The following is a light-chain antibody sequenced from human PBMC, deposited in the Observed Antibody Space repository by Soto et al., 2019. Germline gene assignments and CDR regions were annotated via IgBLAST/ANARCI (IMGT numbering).Light chain of an antibody. CDR2: GAS. CDR3: QQYGRSPWT. Sequence: EIVMTQSPATLSVSPGERVTLSCRASQSVSSDLAWYQQKPGQAPRLLIYGASTRATGIPARFSGSGSGTDFTLTISRLEPEDFAVYYCQQYGRSPWTFGQGTKVDIK. J-gene: IGKJ1*01. V-gene: IGKV3-15*01. CDR1: QSVSSD.